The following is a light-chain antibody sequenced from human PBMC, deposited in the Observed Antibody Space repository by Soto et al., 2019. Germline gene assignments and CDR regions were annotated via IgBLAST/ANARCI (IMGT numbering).Light chain of an antibody. CDR3: QTYDNSLNAYV. CDR1: GSTIGAAYD. J-gene: IGLJ1*01. CDR2: GNT. Sequence: QSLLTQPPSVSGAPGQRVTISCTGSGSTIGAAYDVHWYQQFPGAAPKVLIYGNTNRPSGVPDRFSGSKSGTSASLAITGLQAEDEADYYCQTYDNSLNAYVVGTGTKVTV. V-gene: IGLV1-40*01.